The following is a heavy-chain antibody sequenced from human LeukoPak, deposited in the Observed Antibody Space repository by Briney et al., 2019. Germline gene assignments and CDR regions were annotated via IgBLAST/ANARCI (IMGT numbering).Heavy chain of an antibody. D-gene: IGHD6-19*01. Sequence: GGSLRLSCAASGFTFSSYSMNWVRQAPGKGLEWVSSISSSSSYIYYADSVKGRFTISRDNAKDSLYLQMNSLRAEDTAVYYCARDAVAGNDYWGQGTLVTVSS. CDR1: GFTFSSYS. CDR3: ARDAVAGNDY. CDR2: ISSSSSYI. V-gene: IGHV3-21*01. J-gene: IGHJ4*02.